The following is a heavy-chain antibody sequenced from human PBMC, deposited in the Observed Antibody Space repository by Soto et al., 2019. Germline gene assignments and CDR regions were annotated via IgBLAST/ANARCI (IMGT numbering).Heavy chain of an antibody. D-gene: IGHD4-17*01. J-gene: IGHJ3*02. V-gene: IGHV3-33*01. CDR1: GFTFSSYG. CDR2: IWYDGSNK. CDR3: ARVKRMSTVTPSDAFDI. Sequence: GGSLRLSCAASGFTFSSYGMHWVRQAPGKGLEWVAVIWYDGSNKYYADSVKGRFTISRDNSKNTLYLQMNSLRAEDTAVYYCARVKRMSTVTPSDAFDIWGQGTMVTVSS.